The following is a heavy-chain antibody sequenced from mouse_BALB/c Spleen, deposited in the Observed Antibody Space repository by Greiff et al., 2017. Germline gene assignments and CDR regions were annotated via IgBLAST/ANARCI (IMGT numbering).Heavy chain of an antibody. D-gene: IGHD6-2*01. Sequence: EVQRVESGGGLVQPGGSLRLSCATSGFTFTDYYMSWVRQPPGKALEWLGFIRNKANGYTTEYSASVKGRFTISRDNSQSILYLQMNTLRAEDSATYYCARATVSYAMDYWGQGTSVTVSS. CDR3: ARATVSYAMDY. CDR1: GFTFTDYY. V-gene: IGHV7-3*02. J-gene: IGHJ4*01. CDR2: IRNKANGYTT.